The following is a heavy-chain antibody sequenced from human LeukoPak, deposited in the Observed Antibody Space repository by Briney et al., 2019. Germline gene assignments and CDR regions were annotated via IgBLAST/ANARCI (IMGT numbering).Heavy chain of an antibody. Sequence: GGSLRLSCTASGFTSGDYAMSWVRQAPGKGLEWVGFIRSKAYGGTTEYAASVRGRFTISRDDSKSIAYLQMNSLKTEDTAVYYCTRDLELVVPAAIPGDYWGQGTLVTVSS. V-gene: IGHV3-49*04. J-gene: IGHJ4*02. CDR2: IRSKAYGGTT. D-gene: IGHD2-2*01. CDR1: GFTSGDYA. CDR3: TRDLELVVPAAIPGDY.